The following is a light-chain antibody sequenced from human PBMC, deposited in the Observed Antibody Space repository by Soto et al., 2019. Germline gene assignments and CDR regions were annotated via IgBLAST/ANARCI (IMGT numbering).Light chain of an antibody. Sequence: QSVLTQPPSASGSPGQSVTISCTGTSSDVGGYTYVSWYQQQPGKAPKLMIYEVSKRPSGVPDRFSGSNSGNTSSLTVSGLQAEDEADYYCSSYAGSNNFVFGAGTELTVL. V-gene: IGLV2-8*01. CDR1: SSDVGGYTY. CDR2: EVS. CDR3: SSYAGSNNFV. J-gene: IGLJ3*02.